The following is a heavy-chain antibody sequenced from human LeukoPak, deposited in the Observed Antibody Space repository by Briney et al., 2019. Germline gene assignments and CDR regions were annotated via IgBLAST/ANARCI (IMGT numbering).Heavy chain of an antibody. V-gene: IGHV3-48*01. J-gene: IGHJ3*02. CDR3: ARPGITAFDI. Sequence: GGSLRLSCVASGFTLSSHNINWVRQAPGKGLEWVSHISSSGSITYYGDSVKGRITISRDNAKNSVSLYMNSLRAEGSAVYYCARPGITAFDIWGQGTMVTVSS. CDR2: ISSSGSIT. D-gene: IGHD3-10*01. CDR1: GFTLSSHN.